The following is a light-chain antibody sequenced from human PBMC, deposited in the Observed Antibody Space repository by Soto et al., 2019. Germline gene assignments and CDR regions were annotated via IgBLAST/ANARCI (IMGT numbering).Light chain of an antibody. Sequence: DIQMTQSPSTLSASVGDRVTITCRASQSISSWLAWYQQKPGKAPKLLIYDASSLESGVPSRFSGSGSGTEFTLTIIHLQHDDFSTYYCQQYNSYSFGPGTKVDIK. V-gene: IGKV1-5*01. J-gene: IGKJ3*01. CDR2: DAS. CDR3: QQYNSYS. CDR1: QSISSW.